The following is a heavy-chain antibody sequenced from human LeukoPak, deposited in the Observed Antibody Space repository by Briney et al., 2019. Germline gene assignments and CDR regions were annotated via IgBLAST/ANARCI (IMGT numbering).Heavy chain of an antibody. V-gene: IGHV4-30-4*01. CDR1: GGSISSGDHY. CDR3: ARDGVRLPLDY. CDR2: IYYSGST. J-gene: IGHJ4*02. Sequence: SQTLSLTRTVSGGSISSGDHYWSWIRQPPGKGLEWIGYIYYSGSTYYNPSLKSRVTISVDTSKNQFSLKLSSVTAADTAVYYCARDGVRLPLDYWGQGTLVTVSS. D-gene: IGHD2-15*01.